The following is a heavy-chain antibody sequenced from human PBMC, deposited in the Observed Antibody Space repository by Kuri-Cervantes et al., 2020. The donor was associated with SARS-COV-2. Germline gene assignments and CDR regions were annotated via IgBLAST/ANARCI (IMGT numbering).Heavy chain of an antibody. V-gene: IGHV1-2*04. CDR3: ARGQYDFWSGYPIYYYYGMGV. CDR2: INPNSGGT. D-gene: IGHD3-3*01. Sequence: ASVKVSCKASGYTFTGYYMHWVRQAPGQGLEWMGWINPNSGGTNYAQKFQGWVTMTRDTSISTAYMELSRLRSDDTAVYYCARGQYDFWSGYPIYYYYGMGVWGQGTTVTVSS. CDR1: GYTFTGYY. J-gene: IGHJ6*02.